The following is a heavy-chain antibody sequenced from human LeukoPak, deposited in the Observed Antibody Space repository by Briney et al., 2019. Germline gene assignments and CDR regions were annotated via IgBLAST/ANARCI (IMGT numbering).Heavy chain of an antibody. Sequence: SETLSLTCSVSRGSISSSNYYWGWIRQPPGKGLEWIGNIYYSGTTYYNPSLPSLKSRVTILIDTSKNQFSLRLRSVTAADTAVYYCARDNSVRDEAWWFNPWGQGTLVTVSS. D-gene: IGHD5-24*01. CDR2: IYYSGTT. V-gene: IGHV4-39*07. CDR3: ARDNSVRDEAWWFNP. CDR1: RGSISSSNYY. J-gene: IGHJ5*02.